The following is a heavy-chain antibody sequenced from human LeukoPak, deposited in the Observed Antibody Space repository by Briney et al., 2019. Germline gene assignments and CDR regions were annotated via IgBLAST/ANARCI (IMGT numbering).Heavy chain of an antibody. Sequence: ASVKVSCKASGYTFSSYYMHWVRQAPGQGLEWMGIINPSGGSTSYAQKFQGRVTVTRDMSTSTVYMELSSLRSEDTAVYYCARESTSSHTTFDYWGQGTLVTVSS. CDR2: INPSGGST. CDR3: ARESTSSHTTFDY. V-gene: IGHV1-46*01. D-gene: IGHD5-24*01. CDR1: GYTFSSYY. J-gene: IGHJ4*02.